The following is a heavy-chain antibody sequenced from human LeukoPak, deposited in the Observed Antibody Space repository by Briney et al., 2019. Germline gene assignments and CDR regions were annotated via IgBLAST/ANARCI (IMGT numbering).Heavy chain of an antibody. CDR3: TTDRYCSGGSCYLLHE. Sequence: GGSLRLSCAASGFTFSNAWMSWVRQAPGKGLEWVGRIKSKTDGGTTDYAAPVKGRFTISRDDSKNTLYLQMNSLKTEDTAAYYCTTDRYCSGGSCYLLHEWGQGTLVTVSS. J-gene: IGHJ4*02. V-gene: IGHV3-15*01. CDR1: GFTFSNAW. CDR2: IKSKTDGGTT. D-gene: IGHD2-15*01.